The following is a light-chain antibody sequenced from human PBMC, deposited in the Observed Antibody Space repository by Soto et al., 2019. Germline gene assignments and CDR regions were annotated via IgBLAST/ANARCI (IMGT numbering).Light chain of an antibody. CDR3: QQYNNWPLT. CDR2: GAS. V-gene: IGKV3-15*01. J-gene: IGKJ4*01. Sequence: ETVMTQSPVTLSVSPGERATLSCRASQSVSSSLAWYQQKPGQAPRLLIYGASTRATGIPARFSGSGSGIEFTLTISSLQSEDFAVYYCQQYNNWPLTFGGGTKVEIK. CDR1: QSVSSS.